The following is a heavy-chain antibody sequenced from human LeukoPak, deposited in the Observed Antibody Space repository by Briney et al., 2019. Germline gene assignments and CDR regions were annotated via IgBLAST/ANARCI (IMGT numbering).Heavy chain of an antibody. V-gene: IGHV4-34*01. CDR1: GGSFSNYY. CDR2: INDSGRI. D-gene: IGHD1-7*01. CDR3: ARRWNYGRNYYIDV. J-gene: IGHJ6*03. Sequence: ETLSLTCAVYGGSFSNYYWSWIRQPPGKGLEWIGEINDSGRIIYNPSLMSRVTVSVDTSKNQFSLRLTSVTATDTAVYYCARRWNYGRNYYIDVWGNGATVSVSS.